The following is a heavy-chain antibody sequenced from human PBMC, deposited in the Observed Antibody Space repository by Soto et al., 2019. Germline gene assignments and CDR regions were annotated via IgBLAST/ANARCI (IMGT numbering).Heavy chain of an antibody. J-gene: IGHJ4*02. CDR3: RVLDCSGGSCYSGIFDY. D-gene: IGHD2-15*01. V-gene: IGHV3-73*01. CDR2: IRSKANSYAT. Sequence: PGGSLRLSCAASGFTFSGSAMHWVRQASGKGLEWVGRIRSKANSYATAYAASVKGRFTISRDDSKNTAYLQMNSLKTEDTAVYYCRVLDCSGGSCYSGIFDYWGQGTLVTVSS. CDR1: GFTFSGSA.